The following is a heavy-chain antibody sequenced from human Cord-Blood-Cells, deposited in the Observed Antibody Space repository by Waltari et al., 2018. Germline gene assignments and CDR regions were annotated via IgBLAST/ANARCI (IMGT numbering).Heavy chain of an antibody. CDR2: IYHSGST. CDR1: GYSISSGYY. CDR3: ARDKGVYCGGDCYHAEYFQH. D-gene: IGHD2-21*01. Sequence: QVQLQESGPGLVKPSETLSLTCAVSGYSISSGYYWGWIRQPPGKGLEWIGSIYHSGSTYYNPSLKSRVTISVDTSKNQFSLKLSSVTAADTAVYYCARDKGVYCGGDCYHAEYFQHWGQGTLVTVSS. J-gene: IGHJ1*01. V-gene: IGHV4-38-2*02.